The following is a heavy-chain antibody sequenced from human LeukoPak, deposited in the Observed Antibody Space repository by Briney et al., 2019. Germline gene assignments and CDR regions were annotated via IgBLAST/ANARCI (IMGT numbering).Heavy chain of an antibody. CDR2: ISYDGSNK. J-gene: IGHJ4*02. D-gene: IGHD2-15*01. CDR1: GFTFSSYA. CDR3: ARDPVVVVAATLYYFDY. V-gene: IGHV3-30*01. Sequence: GGSLRLSCAASGFTFSSYAMHWVRQAPGKGLEWVAVISYDGSNKYYADSVKGRFTISRDNSKNTLYLQMNSLRAEDTAVYYCARDPVVVVAATLYYFDYWGQGTLVTVSS.